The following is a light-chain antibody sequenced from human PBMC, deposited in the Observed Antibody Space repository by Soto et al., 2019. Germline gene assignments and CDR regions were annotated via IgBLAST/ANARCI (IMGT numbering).Light chain of an antibody. Sequence: QSVLTQPPSVSGAPGQRVTISCTGSSSDIGAGFDVHWYQHLPGTAPKLLIYGNTNRPSGVPGRFSGSKSGTSASLVITGLQAEDEADYYCQSYENSRTGFYVFGTVTKLTVL. V-gene: IGLV1-40*01. CDR2: GNT. CDR3: QSYENSRTGFYV. J-gene: IGLJ1*01. CDR1: SSDIGAGFD.